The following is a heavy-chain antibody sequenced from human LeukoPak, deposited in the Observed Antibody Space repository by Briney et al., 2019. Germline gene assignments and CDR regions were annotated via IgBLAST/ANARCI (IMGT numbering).Heavy chain of an antibody. J-gene: IGHJ4*02. CDR2: FDSEDGET. CDR1: GYTLTQLS. V-gene: IGHV1-24*01. CDR3: ATNIVGATGMGYFDY. Sequence: ASVKVSCKVSGYTLTQLSMHWVRQAPGKGREWMVGFDSEDGETIYAQKFQDRVTMTEDTSTDTDYMELSSLRSEDTAVYYCATNIVGATGMGYFDYWGQGTLVTVSS. D-gene: IGHD1-26*01.